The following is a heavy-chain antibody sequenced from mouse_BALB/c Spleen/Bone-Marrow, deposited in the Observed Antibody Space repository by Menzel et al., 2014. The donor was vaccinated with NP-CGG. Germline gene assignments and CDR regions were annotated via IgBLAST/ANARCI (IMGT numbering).Heavy chain of an antibody. CDR2: IFPGTDTS. CDR3: SRNYDYDEGAWFTY. J-gene: IGHJ3*01. Sequence: VKLVESGAEVVKPGASVKLSCKTSGYTFTNYWIQWVKQRPGQGLGWIGVIFPGTDTSYSNEKFKDKATLTVDTSSSTAYIQLSNRTSEDSAVYFCSRNYDYDEGAWFTYWGQGTLVTVSA. CDR1: GYTFTNYW. V-gene: IGHV1S132*01. D-gene: IGHD2-4*01.